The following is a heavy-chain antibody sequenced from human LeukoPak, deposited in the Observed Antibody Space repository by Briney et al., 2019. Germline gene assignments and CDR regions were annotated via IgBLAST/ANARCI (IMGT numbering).Heavy chain of an antibody. D-gene: IGHD3-3*01. V-gene: IGHV1-18*01. CDR1: GYTFTSYG. J-gene: IGHJ6*03. CDR2: ISAYNGNT. Sequence: GASVKVSCKASGYTFTSYGISWVRQAPGQGLEWMGWISAYNGNTNYAQKLQGRVTMTTDTSTSTAYMELRSLRSDDTAVYYCARAPLTIFGVVYYYYYMDVWGKGTTVTVSS. CDR3: ARAPLTIFGVVYYYYYMDV.